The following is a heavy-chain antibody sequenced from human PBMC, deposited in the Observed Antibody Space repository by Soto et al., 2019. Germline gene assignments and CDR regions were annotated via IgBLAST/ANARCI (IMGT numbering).Heavy chain of an antibody. CDR1: GDSVSSNNAA. CDR2: TYYRSRWYN. CDR3: AGTTAHYWYYMDV. J-gene: IGHJ6*03. D-gene: IGHD1-7*01. Sequence: SQTLSLTCAISGDSVSSNNAAWNWIRQSPSRGLEWLGRTYYRSRWYNDYAVSVKSRITVNPDTSKNQFSLQLTSVTPEDTAVYYCAGTTAHYWYYMDVSGKGTTVPVSS. V-gene: IGHV6-1*01.